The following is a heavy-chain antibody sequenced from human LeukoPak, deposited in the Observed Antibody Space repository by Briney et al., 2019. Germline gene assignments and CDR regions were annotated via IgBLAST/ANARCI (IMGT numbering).Heavy chain of an antibody. Sequence: PSETLSLTCTVSGGSISSYYWSWIRQPPGKGLEWIGCIYYSGSTNYNPSLKSRVTISVDTSTNQFSLKLTSVTAADTALYYCARTVRNYSSSSGLYYGMDVWGQGTTVTVSS. CDR1: GGSISSYY. CDR2: IYYSGST. D-gene: IGHD6-6*01. V-gene: IGHV4-59*08. CDR3: ARTVRNYSSSSGLYYGMDV. J-gene: IGHJ6*02.